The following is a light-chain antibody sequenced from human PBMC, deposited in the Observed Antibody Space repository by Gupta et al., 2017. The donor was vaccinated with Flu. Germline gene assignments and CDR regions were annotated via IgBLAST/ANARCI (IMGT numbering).Light chain of an antibody. Sequence: RDPGKAPRLLVYGVTLRPSGVSNRFSGSKSDNTASLSISGLQAEDEADYYCSSYADSNTQVFGGGTRVTVL. V-gene: IGLV2-14*01. J-gene: IGLJ3*02. CDR2: GVT. CDR3: SSYADSNTQV.